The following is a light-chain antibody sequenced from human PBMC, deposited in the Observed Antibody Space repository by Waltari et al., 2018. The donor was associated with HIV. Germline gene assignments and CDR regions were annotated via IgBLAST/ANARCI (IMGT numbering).Light chain of an antibody. Sequence: DIQMTQSPSTLSASVGDRVTITCRASQSISSWLAWYQQKPGKAPKLLIYKASFLESGVPSRFSGSGSETEFTFSISSLQPDDFATYYCQQYNAFSRTFGQGTKVEI. V-gene: IGKV1-5*03. J-gene: IGKJ1*01. CDR2: KAS. CDR3: QQYNAFSRT. CDR1: QSISSW.